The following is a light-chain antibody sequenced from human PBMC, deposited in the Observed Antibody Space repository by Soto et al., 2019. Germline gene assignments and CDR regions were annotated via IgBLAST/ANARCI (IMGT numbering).Light chain of an antibody. CDR1: QSISTW. J-gene: IGKJ3*01. CDR2: RAS. Sequence: DIQMPQSPSTLSASVGDRVTITCRASQSISTWLAWYQQKPGTAPKLLIYRASTLESGVPSRFSGSGSGTEFTITINSMQPDDFATYYCQQYTTYSGTFGPGTKVDIK. CDR3: QQYTTYSGT. V-gene: IGKV1-5*03.